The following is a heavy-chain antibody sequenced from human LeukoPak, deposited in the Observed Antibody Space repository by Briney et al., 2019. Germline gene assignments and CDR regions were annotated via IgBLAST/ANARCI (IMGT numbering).Heavy chain of an antibody. CDR2: ISSRGTTI. CDR3: ARVYYGSGSPRHFDY. D-gene: IGHD3-10*01. V-gene: IGHV3-11*01. CDR1: GFSFSDYY. Sequence: GGSLRLSCAASGFSFSDYYASWIRQAPGKGLECVSYISSRGTTIYYADSVKGRFTISRDNAKNSLYLQMSSLRAEDTAVYYCARVYYGSGSPRHFDYWGQGTLVTVSS. J-gene: IGHJ4*02.